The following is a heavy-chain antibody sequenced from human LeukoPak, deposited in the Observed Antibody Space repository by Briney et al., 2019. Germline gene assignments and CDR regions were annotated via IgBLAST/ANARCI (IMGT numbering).Heavy chain of an antibody. CDR3: ARPHYSGSYHDAFDI. CDR2: INQGGSAK. D-gene: IGHD1-26*01. V-gene: IGHV3-7*01. Sequence: GGSLRLSCAASGFTFSTYWMSWVRQAPGKGLEWVDNINQGGSAKYYVDSVKGRFTIARDNAKNSLYLQMNSLRAEDTAVYYCARPHYSGSYHDAFDIWGQGTGVSVSS. J-gene: IGHJ3*02. CDR1: GFTFSTYW.